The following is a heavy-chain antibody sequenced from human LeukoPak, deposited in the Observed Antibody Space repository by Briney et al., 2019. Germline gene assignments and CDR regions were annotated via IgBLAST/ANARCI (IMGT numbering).Heavy chain of an antibody. CDR3: AKAASGSYLFADGFDY. J-gene: IGHJ4*02. D-gene: IGHD1-26*01. V-gene: IGHV3-43*01. CDR2: ISWDGGST. CDR1: GFTFDDYT. Sequence: GGSLRLSCAASGFTFDDYTMHWVRQAPGKGLEWVSLISWDGGSTYYADSVKGRFTISRDNSKNSLYLQMNSLRTEDTALYYCAKAASGSYLFADGFDYWGQGTLVTVSS.